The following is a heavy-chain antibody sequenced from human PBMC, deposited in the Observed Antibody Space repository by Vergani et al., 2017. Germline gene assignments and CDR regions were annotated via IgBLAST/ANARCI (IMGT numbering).Heavy chain of an antibody. Sequence: EVQLLESGGGLVQPGGSLRLSCAASGFTFSTYAMTWVRQAPGKGLEWVSTISSDGGSTYYADSVKGRFTISRDNSKNTLSLQMNSLTAEDTAIYYCAKVGRSEVAGTFGAFDIWGQGTMVTVSS. J-gene: IGHJ3*02. V-gene: IGHV3-23*01. D-gene: IGHD6-19*01. CDR2: ISSDGGST. CDR1: GFTFSTYA. CDR3: AKVGRSEVAGTFGAFDI.